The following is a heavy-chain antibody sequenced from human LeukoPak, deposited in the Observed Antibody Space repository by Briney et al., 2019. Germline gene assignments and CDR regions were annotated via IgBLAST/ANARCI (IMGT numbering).Heavy chain of an antibody. CDR3: ARRDYGDYSNFDY. CDR1: GGSISSSSYY. V-gene: IGHV4-39*01. D-gene: IGHD4-17*01. Sequence: PSETLSLTCTVSGGSISSSSYYWGWIRQPPGKGLEWIGSIYYSGSTYYSPSLKSRVTISVDTSKNQFSLKLSSVTAADTAVYYCARRDYGDYSNFDYWGQGTLVTVSS. J-gene: IGHJ4*02. CDR2: IYYSGST.